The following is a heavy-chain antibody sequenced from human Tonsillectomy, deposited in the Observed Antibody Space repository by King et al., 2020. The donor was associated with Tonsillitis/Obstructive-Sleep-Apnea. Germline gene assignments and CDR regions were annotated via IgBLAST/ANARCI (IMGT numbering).Heavy chain of an antibody. CDR2: ISWNSGSI. CDR1: GFTFDDYA. D-gene: IGHD3-10*01. V-gene: IGHV3-9*01. CDR3: AKYIGEGIITMVRGVIITGAFDI. J-gene: IGHJ3*02. Sequence: VQLVQSGGGLVQPGRSLRLSCAASGFTFDDYAMHWVRQAPGKGLEWVSGISWNSGSIGYADSVKGRFTISRDNAKNSLYLQMNSLRAEDTALYYCAKYIGEGIITMVRGVIITGAFDIWGQGTMVTVSS.